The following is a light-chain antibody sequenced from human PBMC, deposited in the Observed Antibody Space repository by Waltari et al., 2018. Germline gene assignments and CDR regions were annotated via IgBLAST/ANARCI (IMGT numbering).Light chain of an antibody. CDR1: SSDVGGYNY. V-gene: IGLV2-8*01. CDR2: EVS. Sequence: QSALTQPPSASGSPGQSVTISCTGTSSDVGGYNYVSWDQQHPGKAPKLSIYEVSKRHAGVPDRCSGSKAGNTAALTVAGLQAEDEADYYCSSYAGSNNVVFGGGTKLTVL. CDR3: SSYAGSNNVV. J-gene: IGLJ2*01.